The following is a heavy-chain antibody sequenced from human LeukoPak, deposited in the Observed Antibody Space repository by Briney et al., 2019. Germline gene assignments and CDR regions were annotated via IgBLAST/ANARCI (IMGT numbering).Heavy chain of an antibody. CDR1: GGSISSHY. D-gene: IGHD5-18*01. Sequence: SETLSLTCTVSGGSISSHYWTWIRQPPGKGLEWIGNIYYSGATNYVPSLKSRVTISLDTSKSQFSLKLTSVIAADTAVYYCAGGKTTMVGPDHYYGRDVGGKGTRVTVSS. CDR2: IYYSGAT. CDR3: AGGKTTMVGPDHYYGRDV. V-gene: IGHV4-59*08. J-gene: IGHJ6*04.